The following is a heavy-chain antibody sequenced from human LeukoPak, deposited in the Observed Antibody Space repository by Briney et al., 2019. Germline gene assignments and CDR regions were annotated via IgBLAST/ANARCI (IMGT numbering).Heavy chain of an antibody. J-gene: IGHJ4*02. V-gene: IGHV3-48*01. CDR2: IDARSGIT. CDR1: GFTFTIFG. CDR3: ARDLTYASGMSRDY. Sequence: GGSLRLSCAASGFTFTIFGLNWVRQAPGKGPEWVSYIDARSGITYYADSVQGRFTSSRDNSKNTLYLQMNSLRAEDTAVYYCARDLTYASGMSRDYWGQGTLVTVSS. D-gene: IGHD3-10*01.